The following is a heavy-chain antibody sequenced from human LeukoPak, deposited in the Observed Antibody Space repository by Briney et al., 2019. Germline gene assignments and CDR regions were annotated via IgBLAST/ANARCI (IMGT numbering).Heavy chain of an antibody. CDR1: GGSISSYY. J-gene: IGHJ4*02. V-gene: IGHV4-4*07. Sequence: SETLSLTCTVSGGSISSYYWSWIRQPAGKGLEWIGRVYPGESSEYNPSLKSRVTMSVDTSKNHFSLKVNSVTAADTAVYYCARVESGGLGYWGQGTLVTVSS. D-gene: IGHD2-15*01. CDR3: ARVESGGLGY. CDR2: VYPGESS.